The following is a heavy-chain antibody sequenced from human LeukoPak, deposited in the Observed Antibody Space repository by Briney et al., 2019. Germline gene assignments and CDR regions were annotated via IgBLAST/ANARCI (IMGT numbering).Heavy chain of an antibody. Sequence: SETLSLTCTVSGGSISSSSYYWGWIRQPPGKGLEWIGSIYYSGSTYYNPSHKSRVTISVDTSKNQFSLKLSSVTAADTAVYYCARDSSSGWSGGFDYWGQGTLVTVSS. CDR1: GGSISSSSYY. CDR3: ARDSSSGWSGGFDY. CDR2: IYYSGST. J-gene: IGHJ4*02. D-gene: IGHD6-19*01. V-gene: IGHV4-39*07.